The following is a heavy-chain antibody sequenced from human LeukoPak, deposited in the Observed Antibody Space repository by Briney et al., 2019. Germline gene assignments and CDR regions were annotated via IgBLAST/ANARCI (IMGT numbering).Heavy chain of an antibody. D-gene: IGHD3-22*01. CDR2: ISGSGGST. CDR3: ARDLDSGYYYDSSGYYYFWFDP. CDR1: GFTFSTYE. Sequence: PGGSLRLSCAASGFTFSTYEMTWVHQSPGKGLEWVSSISGSGGSTYYADYVKGRFTISRDNSKNTLDLQMNSLRAEDTAVYYCARDLDSGYYYDSSGYYYFWFDPWGQGTLVTVSS. J-gene: IGHJ5*02. V-gene: IGHV3-23*01.